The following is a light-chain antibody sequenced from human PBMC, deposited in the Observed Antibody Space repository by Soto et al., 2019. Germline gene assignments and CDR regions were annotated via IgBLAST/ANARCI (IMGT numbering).Light chain of an antibody. CDR2: AAS. CDR1: QSLTNNY. CDR3: QQYGSSLPVT. Sequence: EIVLTQTPGTLSLSPGERATLSCRASQSLTNNYLAWYQQKPGQAPRLLIYAASSRATGIPDRFSGSGSETEFTVTISRLEPEDFAVYYCQQYGSSLPVTFGGGTKVDIK. V-gene: IGKV3-20*01. J-gene: IGKJ4*01.